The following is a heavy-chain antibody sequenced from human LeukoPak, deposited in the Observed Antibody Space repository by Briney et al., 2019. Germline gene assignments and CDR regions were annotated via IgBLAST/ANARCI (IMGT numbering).Heavy chain of an antibody. D-gene: IGHD6-13*01. CDR1: GGTFSSYA. J-gene: IGHJ6*03. CDR2: IIPIFGTA. CDR3: ASTAAAGSPYYYYYMDV. Sequence: SVKVSCKASGGTFSSYAISWVRQAPGQGLEWMGGIIPIFGTANYAQKFQGRVTITADESTSTAYMELSSLRSEDTAVYYCASTAAAGSPYYYYYMDVWGKGTTVTVSS. V-gene: IGHV1-69*13.